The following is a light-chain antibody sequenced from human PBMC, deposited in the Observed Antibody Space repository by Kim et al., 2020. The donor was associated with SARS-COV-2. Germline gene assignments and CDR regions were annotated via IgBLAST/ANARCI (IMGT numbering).Light chain of an antibody. Sequence: QSVLTQPARLSGTPGQSITISCSGTTGDIGSYNYVSWYQQYPGTAPRLIIYDVNKRPSGVPDRYSGSKSGNTAFLTISGLHSEDDADYHCNSYTTKRTWVFGGGTQRTVL. J-gene: IGLJ3*02. CDR1: TGDIGSYNY. CDR2: DVN. V-gene: IGLV2-14*03. CDR3: NSYTTKRTWV.